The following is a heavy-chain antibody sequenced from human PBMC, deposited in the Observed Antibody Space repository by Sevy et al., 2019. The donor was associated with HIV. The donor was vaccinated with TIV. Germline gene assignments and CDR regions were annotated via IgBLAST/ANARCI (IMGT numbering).Heavy chain of an antibody. V-gene: IGHV5-10-1*01. J-gene: IGHJ5*02. CDR3: ARHTPTTSFDP. D-gene: IGHD4-17*01. Sequence: GESLKISCKGSGYSFTSYWISWVRQMLGKGLEWMGRIDPSDSYTDYSPSFQGHVTISADKSISTAYLQWSTLKASDTAIYYCARHTPTTSFDPWGQGTLVTVSS. CDR2: IDPSDSYT. CDR1: GYSFTSYW.